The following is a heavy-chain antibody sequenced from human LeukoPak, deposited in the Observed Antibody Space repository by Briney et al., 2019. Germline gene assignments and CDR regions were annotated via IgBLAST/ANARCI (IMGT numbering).Heavy chain of an antibody. CDR2: LSGSASST. CDR1: GFTFTTHA. Sequence: PGGSLRLSCTDSGFTFTTHAMHWVRQAPGKGLEWVSGLSGSASSTYYADSVKGRFTISRDNSKNTLYLQMNSLGAEDTAVNSWPKEPLPPPSPSSFNSWAQGTLVPVSS. J-gene: IGHJ4*02. V-gene: IGHV3-23*01. CDR3: PKEPLPPPSPSSFNS.